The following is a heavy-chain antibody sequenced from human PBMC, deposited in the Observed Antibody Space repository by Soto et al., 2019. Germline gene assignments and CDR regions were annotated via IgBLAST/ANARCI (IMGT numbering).Heavy chain of an antibody. J-gene: IGHJ5*02. Sequence: GGSLRLSCAASGFTFSSYWMSWVRQAPGKGLEWVANIKQDGSEKYYVDSVKGRFTISRDNAKNSLYLQMNSLRAEDTAVYYCARDSPWSENWFDPWGQGTLVTGSS. CDR2: IKQDGSEK. CDR1: GFTFSSYW. D-gene: IGHD2-8*02. V-gene: IGHV3-7*01. CDR3: ARDSPWSENWFDP.